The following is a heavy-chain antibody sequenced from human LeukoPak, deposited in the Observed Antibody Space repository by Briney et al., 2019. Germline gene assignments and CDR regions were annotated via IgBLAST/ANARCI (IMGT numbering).Heavy chain of an antibody. CDR2: IIPIFATA. CDR3: AKGYCSSTSCHRGAFDI. CDR1: GGTFSSYA. J-gene: IGHJ3*02. D-gene: IGHD2-2*01. Sequence: GASVKVSCKASGGTFSSYAISCARQAPGQGLEWKGGIIPIFATANYAQKFQGRVTITADESTSTAYMELSSLRSTDTAVYYCAKGYCSSTSCHRGAFDIWGQGTMVTVSS. V-gene: IGHV1-69*13.